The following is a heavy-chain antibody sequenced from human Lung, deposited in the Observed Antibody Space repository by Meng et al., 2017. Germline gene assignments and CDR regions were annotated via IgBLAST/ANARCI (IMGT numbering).Heavy chain of an antibody. CDR1: GGSFSDYY. Sequence: QVHLQQCGAVLVNPSETLSLTCVVSGGSFSDYYWSWIRQPPVKGLEWIGEINHSGSTNYNPSLESRATISVDTSQNNLSLKLSSVTAADSAVYYCARGPTTMAHDFDYWGQGTLVTVSS. V-gene: IGHV4-34*01. CDR3: ARGPTTMAHDFDY. D-gene: IGHD4-11*01. CDR2: INHSGST. J-gene: IGHJ4*02.